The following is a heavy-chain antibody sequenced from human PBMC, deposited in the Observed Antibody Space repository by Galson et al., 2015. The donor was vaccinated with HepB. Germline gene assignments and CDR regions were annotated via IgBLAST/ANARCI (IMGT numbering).Heavy chain of an antibody. CDR1: GFTFSSYA. J-gene: IGHJ4*02. CDR3: VKEDYGDYVAYFDY. V-gene: IGHV3-64D*06. D-gene: IGHD4-17*01. CDR2: ISSNGGST. Sequence: SLRLSCAASGFTFSSYAMHWVRQAPGKGLEYVSAISSNGGSTYYADSVKGRFTISRDNSKNTLYLQMSSLRAEDTAVYYCVKEDYGDYVAYFDYWGQGTLVTVSS.